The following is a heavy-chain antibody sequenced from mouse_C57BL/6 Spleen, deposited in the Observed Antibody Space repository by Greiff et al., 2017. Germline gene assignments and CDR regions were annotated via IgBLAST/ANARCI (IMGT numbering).Heavy chain of an antibody. D-gene: IGHD4-1*01. Sequence: EVQLQQSGPVLVKPGASVKMSCKASGYTFTDYYLNWVQQSHGKSLEWIGVINPYNGGTSYNQKFKGKATLTVDKSSSTAYMELNSLTSEDSAVYYCAREGPLGTGFAYWGQGTLVTVSA. V-gene: IGHV1-19*01. CDR1: GYTFTDYY. J-gene: IGHJ3*01. CDR2: INPYNGGT. CDR3: AREGPLGTGFAY.